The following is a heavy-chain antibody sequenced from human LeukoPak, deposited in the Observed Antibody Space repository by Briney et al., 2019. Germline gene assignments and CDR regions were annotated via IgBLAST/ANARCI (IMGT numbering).Heavy chain of an antibody. D-gene: IGHD7-27*01. J-gene: IGHJ1*01. V-gene: IGHV3-9*01. CDR1: GFTFDDYA. CDR2: ISWNSGSI. Sequence: GRSLRLSCAASGFTFDDYAMHWVRQAPGKGLEWVSGISWNSGSIGYADSVKGRFTISRDNAKNSLYLQMNSLRAEDTALYYCAKDRTLGILGYFQHWGQGTLVTVSS. CDR3: AKDRTLGILGYFQH.